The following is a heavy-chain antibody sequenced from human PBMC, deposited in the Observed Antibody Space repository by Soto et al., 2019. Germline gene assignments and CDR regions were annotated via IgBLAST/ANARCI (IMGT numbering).Heavy chain of an antibody. J-gene: IGHJ6*03. CDR2: MNPNSGNT. V-gene: IGHV1-8*01. D-gene: IGHD3-3*01. CDR1: GYTFTSYD. Sequence: ASVKVSCKASGYTFTSYDINWVRQATGQGLEWMGWMNPNSGNTGYAQKFQGRVTMTRNTSISTAYMELSSLRSEDTAVYYCARVYYDFWSGSIPYMDVWGNGTTVNVSS. CDR3: ARVYYDFWSGSIPYMDV.